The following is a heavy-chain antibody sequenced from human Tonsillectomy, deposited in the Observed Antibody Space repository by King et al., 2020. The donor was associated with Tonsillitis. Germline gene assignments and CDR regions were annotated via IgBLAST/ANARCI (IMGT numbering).Heavy chain of an antibody. Sequence: VQLVESGGGLVQPGGSLRLSCAASGFTFSSDSMNWVRPAPGKGLEWVSYISSSSSTIYYADSVKGRFTISRDNAKNSLYLQMNSLRAEDTAVYYCARVGYIYFDYWGQGTLVTVSS. J-gene: IGHJ4*02. CDR3: ARVGYIYFDY. V-gene: IGHV3-48*01. CDR1: GFTFSSDS. CDR2: ISSSSSTI. D-gene: IGHD1-1*01.